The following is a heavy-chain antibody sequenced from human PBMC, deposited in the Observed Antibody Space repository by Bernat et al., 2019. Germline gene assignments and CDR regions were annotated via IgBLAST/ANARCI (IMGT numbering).Heavy chain of an antibody. J-gene: IGHJ4*02. CDR2: ISYDGSNK. CDR3: ARGSDIVVVPAAIPGGDYFDY. CDR1: GFTFSSYA. D-gene: IGHD2-2*01. V-gene: IGHV3-30*01. Sequence: QVQLVESGGGVVQPGRSLRLSCAASGFTFSSYAMHWVRQAPGKGLEWVAVISYDGSNKYYADSVKGLFTISRDNSKNTLYLQMNSLRAEDTAVYYCARGSDIVVVPAAIPGGDYFDYWGQGTLVTVSS.